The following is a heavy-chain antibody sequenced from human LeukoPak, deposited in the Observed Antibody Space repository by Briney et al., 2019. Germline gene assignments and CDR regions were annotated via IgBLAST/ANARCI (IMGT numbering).Heavy chain of an antibody. CDR2: IYYSGST. J-gene: IGHJ3*02. Sequence: GSLRLSCAASGFTFSSYGMSWVRQPPGKGLEWIGSIYYSGSTYYNPSLKSRVTISVDTSKNQFSLKLSSVTAADTAVYYCAGHITMIVPGQGAFDIWGQGTMVTVSS. D-gene: IGHD3-22*01. CDR3: AGHITMIVPGQGAFDI. CDR1: GFTFSSYG. V-gene: IGHV4-39*01.